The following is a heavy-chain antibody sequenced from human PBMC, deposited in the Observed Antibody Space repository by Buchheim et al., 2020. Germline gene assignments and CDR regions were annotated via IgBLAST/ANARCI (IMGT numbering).Heavy chain of an antibody. Sequence: QVQLVESGGGVVQPGRSLRLSCADSGFTFSSYAMHWVRQAPGKGLEWVAVISYDGSNKYYADYVKGRFTISRENYKNKLYLQMNILRAEDTAVYYCARELFGYYYDSSGYYPGDYWGQGTL. CDR3: ARELFGYYYDSSGYYPGDY. CDR1: GFTFSSYA. CDR2: ISYDGSNK. V-gene: IGHV3-30-3*01. D-gene: IGHD3-22*01. J-gene: IGHJ4*02.